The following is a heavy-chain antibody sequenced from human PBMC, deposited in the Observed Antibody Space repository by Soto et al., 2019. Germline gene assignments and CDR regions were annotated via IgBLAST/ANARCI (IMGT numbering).Heavy chain of an antibody. Sequence: GGSLRLSCAASGFSFSSHAMSWVRQAPGKGLEWVSAISGSGGSTYYADSVKGRFTISRDISKNTLYLQMDSLRAEDTAIYYGARSVTMVLYYFDYWGQGNLVTFSS. CDR3: ARSVTMVLYYFDY. CDR2: ISGSGGST. D-gene: IGHD3-10*01. V-gene: IGHV3-23*01. J-gene: IGHJ4*02. CDR1: GFSFSSHA.